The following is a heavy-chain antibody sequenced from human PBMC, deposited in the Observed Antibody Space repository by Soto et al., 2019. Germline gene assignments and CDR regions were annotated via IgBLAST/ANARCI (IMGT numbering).Heavy chain of an antibody. CDR2: ISGSGGST. CDR1: GFTFISYS. D-gene: IGHD6-13*01. J-gene: IGHJ6*02. V-gene: IGHV3-23*01. CDR3: AKLSAAARGMDV. Sequence: SLSLSCAASGFTFISYSMIWVRQAPGKGLEWVSAISGSGGSTYYADSVKGRFTISRDNSKNTLYLQMNSLRAEDTAVYYCAKLSAAARGMDVWGQGTTVTVSS.